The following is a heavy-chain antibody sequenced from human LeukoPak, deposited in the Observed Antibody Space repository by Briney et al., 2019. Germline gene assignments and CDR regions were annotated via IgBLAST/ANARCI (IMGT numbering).Heavy chain of an antibody. CDR1: GFTFSSYG. V-gene: IGHV3-33*01. D-gene: IGHD3-16*02. J-gene: IGHJ4*02. CDR3: ARDFELSH. CDR2: IWYDGSSK. Sequence: GRSLRLSCAASGFTFSSYGMHWVRPAPGKGLEWVALIWYDGSSKHYADSVRGRVTISRDNSKNTLYMQMNSLRAEDTAVYYCARDFELSHWGQGTLVSVSS.